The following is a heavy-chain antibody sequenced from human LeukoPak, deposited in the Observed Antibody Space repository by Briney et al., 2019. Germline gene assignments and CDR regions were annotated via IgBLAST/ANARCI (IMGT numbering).Heavy chain of an antibody. D-gene: IGHD2-21*01. Sequence: PSETLSLTCTVSGDSISSSSYYWVWIRQPPGKGLEWIGSIYYGGTTYYNASLKSRVIISADTSKNQFSVKLNSVTAADSAVYYCARRGSIAVPYWGQGILVTVSS. V-gene: IGHV4-39*01. CDR1: GDSISSSSYY. CDR3: ARRGSIAVPY. J-gene: IGHJ4*02. CDR2: IYYGGTT.